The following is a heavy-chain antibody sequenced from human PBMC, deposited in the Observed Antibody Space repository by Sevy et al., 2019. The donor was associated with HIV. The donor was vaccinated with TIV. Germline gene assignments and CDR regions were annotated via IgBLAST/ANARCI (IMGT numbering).Heavy chain of an antibody. CDR2: ISAYNGNT. Sequence: ASVKVSCKASGYTFTSYGISWVRQAPGQGLEWMGWISAYNGNTNYAQKLQGRVTMTTETSTGTAYMELRSLRSDDTAVYYCARVANRITMVRGVLLNDYWGQGTLVTVSS. V-gene: IGHV1-18*01. CDR3: ARVANRITMVRGVLLNDY. CDR1: GYTFTSYG. D-gene: IGHD3-10*01. J-gene: IGHJ4*02.